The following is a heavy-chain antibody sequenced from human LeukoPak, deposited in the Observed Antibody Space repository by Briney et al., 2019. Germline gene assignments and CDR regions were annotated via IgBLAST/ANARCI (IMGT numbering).Heavy chain of an antibody. V-gene: IGHV3-11*04. Sequence: GGSLRLSCAASGFTFSDYYMNWIRQAPGKGLEWVSYISNGGSTIYYADSVKGRFTISRDDAKNSLYLQMNSLRAEDTAVYYCAKDRGGSAFDIWGQGTMVTVSS. D-gene: IGHD3-16*01. CDR1: GFTFSDYY. CDR3: AKDRGGSAFDI. J-gene: IGHJ3*02. CDR2: ISNGGSTI.